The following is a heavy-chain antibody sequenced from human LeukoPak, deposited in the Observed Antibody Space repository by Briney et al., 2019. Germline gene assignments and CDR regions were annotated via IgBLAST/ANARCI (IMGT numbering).Heavy chain of an antibody. D-gene: IGHD1-14*01. V-gene: IGHV3-74*01. Sequence: GGSLRLSCAASGFTFSSYWMHWVRQAPGKGLVWVSRVDSGGTNTIYADSVQGRFTISRDNAKNSLYLQINSLRAEDTALYYCARGGPDHAFDVWGQGTMVAVSS. J-gene: IGHJ3*01. CDR1: GFTFSSYW. CDR3: ARGGPDHAFDV. CDR2: VDSGGTNT.